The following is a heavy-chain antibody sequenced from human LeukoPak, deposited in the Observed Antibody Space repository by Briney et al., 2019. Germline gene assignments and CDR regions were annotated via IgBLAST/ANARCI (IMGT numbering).Heavy chain of an antibody. V-gene: IGHV3-43*01. Sequence: GGSLRLSCAASGLIFDDYTMHWVRQAPGKGLEWVSLISRNGAVTKYADSVRGRFTVSRDNAKNSLYLQMNSLRAEDTAVYYCAREYGWRYYDSSGYYYDYWGQGTLVTVSS. CDR2: ISRNGAVT. D-gene: IGHD3-22*01. J-gene: IGHJ4*02. CDR1: GLIFDDYT. CDR3: AREYGWRYYDSSGYYYDY.